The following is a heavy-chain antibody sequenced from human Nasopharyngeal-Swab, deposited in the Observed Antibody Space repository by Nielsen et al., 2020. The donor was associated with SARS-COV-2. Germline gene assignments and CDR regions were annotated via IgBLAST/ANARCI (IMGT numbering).Heavy chain of an antibody. V-gene: IGHV4-61*02. D-gene: IGHD5-18*01. J-gene: IGHJ4*02. CDR1: GGSISSGSYY. Sequence: SETLSLICTISGGSISSGSYYWSWIRQPAGKGLEWIGRIYTSGSTNYNPSLKSRVTISVDTSKNQFSLKLSSVTAADTAVYYCARRGYSYGHAYDYWGQGTLVTVSS. CDR3: ARRGYSYGHAYDY. CDR2: IYTSGST.